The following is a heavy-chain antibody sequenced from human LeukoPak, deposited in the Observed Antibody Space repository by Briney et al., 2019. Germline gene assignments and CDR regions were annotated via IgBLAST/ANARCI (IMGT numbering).Heavy chain of an antibody. CDR1: GGSISSYY. J-gene: IGHJ3*02. CDR2: IYYSGST. CDR3: ARSVLRADAFDI. V-gene: IGHV4-59*01. Sequence: SETLPLTCTVSGGSISSYYWSWIRQPPGKGLEWIGYIYYSGSTNYNPSLKSRVTISVDTSKNQFSLKLSSVTAADTAVYYCARSVLRADAFDIWGQGTMVTVSS.